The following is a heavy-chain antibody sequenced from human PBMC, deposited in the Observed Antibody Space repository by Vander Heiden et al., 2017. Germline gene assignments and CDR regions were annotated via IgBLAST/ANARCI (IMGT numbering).Heavy chain of an antibody. CDR3: ARGYYYDSSGYYYSAMFGY. J-gene: IGHJ4*02. D-gene: IGHD3-22*01. Sequence: EVQLVEPGGGLVQPGGSLRLSCAASGFTFSGYSVNWVRQAPGKGLEWVSYISSSSSTIYYADSVKGRFTISRDNAKNSLYLQMNSLRDEDTAVYYCARGYYYDSSGYYYSAMFGYWGQGTLVTVSS. V-gene: IGHV3-48*02. CDR1: GFTFSGYS. CDR2: ISSSSSTI.